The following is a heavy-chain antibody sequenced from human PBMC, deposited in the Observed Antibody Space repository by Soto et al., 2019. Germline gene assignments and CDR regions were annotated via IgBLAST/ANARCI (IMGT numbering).Heavy chain of an antibody. V-gene: IGHV1-8*01. Sequence: QVQLVQSGAEVKKPGASVKVSCKASGYTFTSYDINWVRQATGQGLEWMGWMNPNSGNTGYAQKFQGRVTMTRNTXXSTAYMELSSLRSEDTAVYYCARGQQRTWSYGMDVWGQGTTVTVSS. CDR2: MNPNSGNT. D-gene: IGHD6-13*01. J-gene: IGHJ6*02. CDR1: GYTFTSYD. CDR3: ARGQQRTWSYGMDV.